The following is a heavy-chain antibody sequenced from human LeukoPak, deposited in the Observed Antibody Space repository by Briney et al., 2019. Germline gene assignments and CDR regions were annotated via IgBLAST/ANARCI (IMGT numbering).Heavy chain of an antibody. D-gene: IGHD4-11*01. CDR3: ARAPWAYGNYVHAFDI. J-gene: IGHJ3*02. CDR1: GGSFSGYY. CDR2: IYSGGRI. Sequence: SETLSLTCAVYGGSFSGYYWVWIRQPPGKGLEWIGSIYSGGRIYYNPSLKSRVTISLDTSKNHFSLKLTSVTAADTAVYHCARAPWAYGNYVHAFDIWGQGTMVTVSS. V-gene: IGHV4-34*01.